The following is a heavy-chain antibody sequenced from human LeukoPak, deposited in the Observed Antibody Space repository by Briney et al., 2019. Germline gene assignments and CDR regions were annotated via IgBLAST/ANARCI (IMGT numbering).Heavy chain of an antibody. CDR1: GFTFSDYY. CDR2: ISGSGSTV. D-gene: IGHD4-23*01. CDR3: ARDRGNSDPGDWFDS. J-gene: IGHJ5*01. V-gene: IGHV3-11*01. Sequence: GGSLRLSCAVSGFTFSDYYMSWIRQAPGKGLEWVSYISGSGSTVYYAASVRGRFTISRDNAKNSLFLQMNSLRAEDTAVYYCARDRGNSDPGDWFDSWGQGTLVTVSS.